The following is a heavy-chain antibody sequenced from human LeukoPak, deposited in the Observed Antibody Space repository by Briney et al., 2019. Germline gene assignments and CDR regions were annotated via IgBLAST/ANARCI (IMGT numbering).Heavy chain of an antibody. CDR1: GDSVSSNSAA. Sequence: SQTLSLTCAISGDSVSSNSAAWNWIRQSPSRGLEWLGRTYYRSKWYNDYAVSVKSRITINPDTSKNQFSLQLNSVTPEDTAVYYCARDVVIAAAGTVPGWFDPWGQGTMVTASS. CDR3: ARDVVIAAAGTVPGWFDP. CDR2: TYYRSKWYN. D-gene: IGHD6-13*01. J-gene: IGHJ5*02. V-gene: IGHV6-1*01.